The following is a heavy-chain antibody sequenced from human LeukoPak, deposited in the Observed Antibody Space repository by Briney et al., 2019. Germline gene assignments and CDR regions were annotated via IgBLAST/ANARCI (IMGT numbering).Heavy chain of an antibody. CDR2: IYYSGST. V-gene: IGHV4-39*07. Sequence: SETLSLTCTVSGGSISSSSYYWGWIRQPPGKGLEWIGSIYYSGSTYYNPSLKSRVTISVDTSKNQFSLKLSSVTAADTAVYYCARWGAGYYYYDSSGYHLYFDYWGQGTLVTVSS. J-gene: IGHJ4*02. CDR1: GGSISSSSYY. D-gene: IGHD3-22*01. CDR3: ARWGAGYYYYDSSGYHLYFDY.